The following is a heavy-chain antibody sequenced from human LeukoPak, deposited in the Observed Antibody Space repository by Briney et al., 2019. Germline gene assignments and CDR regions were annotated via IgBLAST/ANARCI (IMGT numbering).Heavy chain of an antibody. CDR1: GFTFSSYG. CDR2: IRYDGSNK. Sequence: GGSLRLSCAASGFTFSSYGMHWVRQAPGKGLEWVAFIRYDGSNKYYADSVKGRFTISRDNSKNTLYLQMNSLRAEDTAVYYCAKDGRHTAAATASFDYWGQGTLVTVSS. V-gene: IGHV3-30*02. J-gene: IGHJ4*02. CDR3: AKDGRHTAAATASFDY. D-gene: IGHD6-25*01.